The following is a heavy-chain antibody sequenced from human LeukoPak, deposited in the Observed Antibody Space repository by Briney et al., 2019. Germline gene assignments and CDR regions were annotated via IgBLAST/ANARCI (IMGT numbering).Heavy chain of an antibody. CDR2: IYHSGDTTFT. D-gene: IGHD6-6*01. J-gene: IGHJ4*02. Sequence: SETLSLTCDVSGDSITSSNWWSWVRQPPGKGLEWIGEIYHSGDTTFTNFNPSLKSRVTISVDKSRNQFSLKVISVTAADTAVYYCAKRAAYSSFRFDWWGQGTLVTVSS. V-gene: IGHV4/OR15-8*01. CDR3: AKRAAYSSFRFDW. CDR1: GDSITSSNW.